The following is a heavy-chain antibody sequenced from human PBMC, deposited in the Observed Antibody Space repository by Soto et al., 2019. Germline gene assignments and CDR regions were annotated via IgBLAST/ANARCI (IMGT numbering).Heavy chain of an antibody. CDR1: GDSVTSHY. CDR2: IYYSGST. J-gene: IGHJ4*02. D-gene: IGHD3-3*01. CDR3: ARHVTIFGVVIEYYFDY. Sequence: SETLSLTCSFSGDSVTSHYLTWIRQSPEKGLEWIGYIYYSGSTNYNPSLKSRVTISVDTSKNQFSLKLSSVTAADTAVYYCARHVTIFGVVIEYYFDYWGQGTLVTVSS. V-gene: IGHV4-59*08.